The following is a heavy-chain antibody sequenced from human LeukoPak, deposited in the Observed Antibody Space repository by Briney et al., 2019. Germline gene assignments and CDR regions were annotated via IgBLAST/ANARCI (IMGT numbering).Heavy chain of an antibody. Sequence: SETLSLTCTVSGGSISSYYWSWIRQPPGKGLEWIGYIYYSGSTNYNPPLESRVTISVDTSKNQFSLKLSSVTAADSAVYYCARPREQWLGNDAFDIWGQGKMVTVSS. D-gene: IGHD6-19*01. J-gene: IGHJ3*02. CDR3: ARPREQWLGNDAFDI. CDR2: IYYSGST. CDR1: GGSISSYY. V-gene: IGHV4-59*08.